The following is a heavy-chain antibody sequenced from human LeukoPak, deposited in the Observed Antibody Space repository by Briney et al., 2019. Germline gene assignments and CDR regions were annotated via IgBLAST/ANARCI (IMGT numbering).Heavy chain of an antibody. Sequence: PGGSLRLSCAVSGFTLDNTAMCWVRQAPGKGLEWISGISRMGFTTYYADSVSGRFTISRDTSKNTLYLQMDTLRPEDTALYYRAKEEVPNDYWGQGTLVTVSS. J-gene: IGHJ4*02. CDR1: GFTLDNTA. CDR3: AKEEVPNDY. V-gene: IGHV3-23*01. CDR2: ISRMGFTT.